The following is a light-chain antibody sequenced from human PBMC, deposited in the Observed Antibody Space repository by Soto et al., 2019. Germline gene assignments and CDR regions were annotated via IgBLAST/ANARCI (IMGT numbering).Light chain of an antibody. V-gene: IGLV1-44*01. CDR1: SSNIGTNT. CDR2: NDN. J-gene: IGLJ2*01. Sequence: QSVLTQPSSASGTPGQTVTISCSGTSSNIGTNTVNWYRQVPGTAPKLLIFNDNVRPSGVPGRFSGSRSGTSASLAFSGLQSEDEADYYCAAWDGSLNVVLLGGGTQLTVL. CDR3: AAWDGSLNVVL.